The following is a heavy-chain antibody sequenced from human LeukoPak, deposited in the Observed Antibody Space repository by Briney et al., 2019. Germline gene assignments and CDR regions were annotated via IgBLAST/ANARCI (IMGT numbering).Heavy chain of an antibody. J-gene: IGHJ4*02. V-gene: IGHV1-18*01. Sequence: ASVKVSCKASGYTFSPYGIAWVRQAPGHGPEWMGWISGYNGNTHYAQKFQGRVTMTTDTTTTTAYMELRSLRSDDTAVYYCARDGYFDYWGQGTLVTVSS. CDR2: ISGYNGNT. CDR3: ARDGYFDY. CDR1: GYTFSPYG.